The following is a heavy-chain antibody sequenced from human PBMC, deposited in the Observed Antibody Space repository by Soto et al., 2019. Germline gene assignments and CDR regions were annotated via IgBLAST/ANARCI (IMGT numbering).Heavy chain of an antibody. CDR2: ISGSGGST. CDR3: AKDPGGYCSSTSCYDYYYYYGMDV. V-gene: IGHV3-23*01. J-gene: IGHJ6*02. D-gene: IGHD2-2*03. Sequence: GFLRLSCAASGFTFSSYAMSWVRQAPGKGLEWVSAISGSGGSTYYADSVKGRFTISRDNSKNTLYLPMNSLRAEDTAVYYCAKDPGGYCSSTSCYDYYYYYGMDVWGQGTTVTVSS. CDR1: GFTFSSYA.